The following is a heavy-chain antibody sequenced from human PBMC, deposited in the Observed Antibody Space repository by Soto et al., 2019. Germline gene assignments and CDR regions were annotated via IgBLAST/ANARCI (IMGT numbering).Heavy chain of an antibody. CDR1: GYTFSDYG. D-gene: IGHD2-2*01. J-gene: IGHJ5*02. Sequence: ASVKVSCKTSGYTFSDYGITWVRQAPGQPLEWLGWISLYSDGTNYAQKFQGRVSMTTDTSTTTAYMELRSLRSDDTAVYYCARVVPGAEAWFGPWGQGTLVTVSS. V-gene: IGHV1-18*01. CDR2: ISLYSDGT. CDR3: ARVVPGAEAWFGP.